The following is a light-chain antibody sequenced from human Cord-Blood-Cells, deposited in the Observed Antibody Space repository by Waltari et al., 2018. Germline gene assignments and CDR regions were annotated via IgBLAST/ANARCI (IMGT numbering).Light chain of an antibody. Sequence: EIVLTQSPGTLSLSPGAGATLPCRASQSVSSSYLAWYQQKPGQAPRLLIYGASSRATGIPDRFSGSGSGTDFTLTISRLEPEDFAVYYCQQYGSSPETFGQGTKVEIK. CDR1: QSVSSSY. CDR2: GAS. CDR3: QQYGSSPET. J-gene: IGKJ1*01. V-gene: IGKV3-20*01.